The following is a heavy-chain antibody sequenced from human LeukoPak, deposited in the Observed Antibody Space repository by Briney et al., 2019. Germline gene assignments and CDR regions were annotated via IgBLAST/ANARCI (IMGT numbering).Heavy chain of an antibody. V-gene: IGHV1-69*13. CDR3: ARDYSRIAAAGPKGPDY. Sequence: GASVKVSCKASGYTFTSYAISWVRQAPGQGLEWMGGIIPIFGTANYAQKFQGRVTITADESTSTAYMELRSLRSDDTAVYYCARDYSRIAAAGPKGPDYWGQGTLVTVSS. CDR1: GYTFTSYA. J-gene: IGHJ4*02. D-gene: IGHD6-13*01. CDR2: IIPIFGTA.